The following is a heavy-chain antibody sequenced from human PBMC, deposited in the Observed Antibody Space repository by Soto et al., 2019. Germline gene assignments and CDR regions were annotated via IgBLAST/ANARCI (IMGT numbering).Heavy chain of an antibody. Sequence: GGSLRLSCAASGFTFRSYSMNWVRQAPGKGLEWVSYISSSNRTINYAASVKGRFIISRDNAKNSLYLQMHSLRDEDTAVYYCAREGWPLLQTGMDVWGQGTMVTVSS. CDR2: ISSSNRTI. CDR3: AREGWPLLQTGMDV. D-gene: IGHD2-15*01. CDR1: GFTFRSYS. V-gene: IGHV3-48*02. J-gene: IGHJ6*02.